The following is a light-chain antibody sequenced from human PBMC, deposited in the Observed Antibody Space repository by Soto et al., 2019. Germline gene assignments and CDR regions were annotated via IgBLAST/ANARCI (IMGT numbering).Light chain of an antibody. CDR3: SSYTSRNTVV. CDR1: SSDIDGYDY. J-gene: IGLJ2*01. CDR2: DVT. Sequence: QSALTQPASVSGSPGQSITMSCTGASSDIDGYDYVSWYQHHPGEAPKLLIYDVTNRPSGVSNHFSASKSGNTASLTISGLQAEDEADYYCSSYTSRNTVVFGGGTKLTVL. V-gene: IGLV2-14*01.